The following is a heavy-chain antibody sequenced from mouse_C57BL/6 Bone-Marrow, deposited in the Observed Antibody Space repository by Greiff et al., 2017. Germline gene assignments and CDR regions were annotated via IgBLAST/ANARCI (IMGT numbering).Heavy chain of an antibody. J-gene: IGHJ1*03. V-gene: IGHV1-81*01. CDR3: ARYGNYWYFEV. Sequence: QVQLQQSGAELVRPGASVKLSCKASGYTFTSYGISWVKQRTGQGLEWIGGIYPRNGNTYYNEKFKGKATLTADKSSSTAYMVLRSLASDDSAVYWCARYGNYWYFEVWGTGTTVTVSS. CDR2: IYPRNGNT. CDR1: GYTFTSYG. D-gene: IGHD2-1*01.